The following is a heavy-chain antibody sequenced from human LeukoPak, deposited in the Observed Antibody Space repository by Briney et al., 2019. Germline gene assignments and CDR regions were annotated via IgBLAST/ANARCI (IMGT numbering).Heavy chain of an antibody. CDR2: INGSAART. CDR1: EFSVGGNY. D-gene: IGHD3-10*01. J-gene: IGHJ4*02. Sequence: VGSLRLSCAASEFSVGGNYMTCVRQAPGGGLEWVSPINGSAARTFYAESVKGRFTISRDKSKNTLSLQMNSLRAEDTAVYYCAKRGPGSPESGKYYFDYWGQGTLVTVSS. CDR3: AKRGPGSPESGKYYFDY. V-gene: IGHV3-23*01.